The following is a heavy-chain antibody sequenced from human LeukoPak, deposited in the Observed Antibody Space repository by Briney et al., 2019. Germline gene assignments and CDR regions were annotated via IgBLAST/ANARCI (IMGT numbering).Heavy chain of an antibody. CDR3: AIVGDYFDY. J-gene: IGHJ4*02. CDR2: INAGNGNT. CDR1: GYTFTSYA. V-gene: IGHV1-3*01. Sequence: GESLKISCKGSGYTFTSYAMHWVRQAPGQRLEWMGWINAGNGNTKYSQKFQGRVTITRDTSASTAYMELSSLRSEDTAVYYCAIVGDYFDYWGQGTLVTVSS.